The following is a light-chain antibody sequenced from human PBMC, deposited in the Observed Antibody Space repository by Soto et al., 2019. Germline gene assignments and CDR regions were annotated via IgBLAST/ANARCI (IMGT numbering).Light chain of an antibody. CDR3: QQHSHWPPWT. J-gene: IGKJ1*01. CDR2: GAS. CDR1: QSVSRSF. V-gene: IGKV3D-20*02. Sequence: ESVLTQSPGTLSLSPGERATLSCRASQSVSRSFLAWYQQKPGQAPRLLIYGASSRATGIPDRFSGSGSGTDFTLTISNLEPEDFAVYYCQQHSHWPPWTFGQGTKVDIK.